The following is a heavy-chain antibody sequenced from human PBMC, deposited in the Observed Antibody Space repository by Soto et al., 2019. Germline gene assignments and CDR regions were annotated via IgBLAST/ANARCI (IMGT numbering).Heavy chain of an antibody. CDR3: ARGYGSGSYWAY. CDR2: IERGGST. V-gene: IGHV4-34*02. CDR1: GGSFSGYY. J-gene: IGHJ4*02. D-gene: IGHD3-10*01. Sequence: QVQLQQWGAGLLKPSETLSLTCAVYGGSFSGYYWSWVRQPPGKGLEWMGEIERGGSTNYNPSLKSRVAISVDTSKTQFSLKVNSVTAADTAVYYCARGYGSGSYWAYWGQGTLVTVSS.